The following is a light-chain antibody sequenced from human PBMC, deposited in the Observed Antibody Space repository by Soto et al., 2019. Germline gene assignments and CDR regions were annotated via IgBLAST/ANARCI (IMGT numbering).Light chain of an antibody. V-gene: IGLV2-14*01. Sequence: QSVLTQPASVSGSPGQSITISCTGTSSDVGDYEYVSWYQQHPGKGPKLMIYEVSNRTSGVSNRFSGSKSGNTASLTTSGLQAEDETEYFCSSYKRTSRVYVFGTGTKVTVL. CDR2: EVS. CDR3: SSYKRTSRVYV. CDR1: SSDVGDYEY. J-gene: IGLJ1*01.